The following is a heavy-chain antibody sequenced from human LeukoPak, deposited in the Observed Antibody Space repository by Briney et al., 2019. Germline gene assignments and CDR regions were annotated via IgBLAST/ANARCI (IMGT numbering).Heavy chain of an antibody. CDR3: ARVGGSSTGGDWFDP. J-gene: IGHJ5*02. CDR1: GGTFSSYA. V-gene: IGHV1-69*05. Sequence: ASVTVSFKASGGTFSSYAISWVRQAPGQGLEWMGGIIPIFGTANYAQKFQGRVTITTDESTSTAYMELSSLRSEDTAVYYCARVGGSSTGGDWFDPWGQGTLVTVSS. D-gene: IGHD1-26*01. CDR2: IIPIFGTA.